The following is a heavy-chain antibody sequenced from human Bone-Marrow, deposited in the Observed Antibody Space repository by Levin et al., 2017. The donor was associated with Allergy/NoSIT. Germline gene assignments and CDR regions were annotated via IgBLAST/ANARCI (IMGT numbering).Heavy chain of an antibody. D-gene: IGHD2-21*02. CDR2: ISPKNGDT. V-gene: IGHV1-18*01. CDR1: GYTFTKYG. CDR3: AREDCSGGDCFSGRRDGYNFYRYYGMDV. J-gene: IGHJ6*02. Sequence: ASVKVSCKASGYTFTKYGIIWVRQAPGQGLEWMGWISPKNGDTNYEQHFQGRVTLTTDKSTTTAFMELRGLRSDDTAVYYRAREDCSGGDCFSGRRDGYNFYRYYGMDVWGQGTSITVSS.